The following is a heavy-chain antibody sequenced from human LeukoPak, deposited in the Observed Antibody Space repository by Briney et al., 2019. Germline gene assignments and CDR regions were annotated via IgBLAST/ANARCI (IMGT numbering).Heavy chain of an antibody. V-gene: IGHV1-18*01. J-gene: IGHJ6*03. Sequence: GASVKVPCKASGYTFTSYGISWVRQAPGQGLEWMGWISAYNGNTNYAQKLQGRVTMTTDTSTSTAYMELRSLRSDDAAVYYCARAPREGGSGSYYLNYYYYMDVWGKETTVTVSS. CDR1: GYTFTSYG. CDR3: ARAPREGGSGSYYLNYYYYMDV. CDR2: ISAYNGNT. D-gene: IGHD3-10*01.